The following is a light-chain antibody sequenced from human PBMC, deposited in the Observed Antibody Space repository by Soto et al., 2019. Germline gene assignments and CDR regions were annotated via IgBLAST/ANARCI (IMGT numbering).Light chain of an antibody. J-gene: IGLJ1*01. CDR2: DVT. CDR1: SSDVGGYNY. Sequence: QSALAQPRSVSGSPGQSDTISCTGSSSDVGGYNYVSWYQQQPGKAPKLLIYDVTIRTAGVSDRFSGSKSGNTASLTISGLHAEDDGDYYCCSYAGTYTFFVFGTGTKVTVL. CDR3: CSYAGTYTFFV. V-gene: IGLV2-11*01.